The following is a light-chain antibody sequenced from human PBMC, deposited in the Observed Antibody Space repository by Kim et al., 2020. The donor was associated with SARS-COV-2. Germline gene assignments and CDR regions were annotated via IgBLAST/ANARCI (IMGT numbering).Light chain of an antibody. CDR1: KF. Sequence: KFVGWYQQNAGQSPILLIYQDNKRPSGIPERFSGSSSGNTATLTISGTQALDEADYYCHTWDSGTSSYVFGAGTKVTVL. V-gene: IGLV3-1*01. J-gene: IGLJ1*01. CDR3: HTWDSGTSSYV. CDR2: QDN.